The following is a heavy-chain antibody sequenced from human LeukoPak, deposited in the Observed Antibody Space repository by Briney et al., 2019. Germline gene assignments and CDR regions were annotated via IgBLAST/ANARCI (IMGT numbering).Heavy chain of an antibody. CDR2: IKQDGSEK. CDR1: GFTFSSYT. Sequence: PGGSLRLSCAASGFTFSSYTMNWVRQAPGKGLEWVANIKQDGSEKYYVDSVKGRFTISRDNAKNSLYLQMNSLRAEDTAVYYCAGGIAAALVWGQGTLVTVSS. CDR3: AGGIAAALV. V-gene: IGHV3-7*01. J-gene: IGHJ4*02. D-gene: IGHD6-13*01.